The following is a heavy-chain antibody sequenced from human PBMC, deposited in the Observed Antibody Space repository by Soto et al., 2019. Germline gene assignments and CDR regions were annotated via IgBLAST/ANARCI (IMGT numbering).Heavy chain of an antibody. Sequence: PSETLSLTCTVSGASISRYYWSWIRQSPGKGLEWIGYLYNTGSTIYNPSLKSRVTISVDTSKNQFSLNLNSVTAADTAVYYCARVRGNQLLGWFDPWGQGTLVTLSS. D-gene: IGHD2-2*01. CDR3: ARVRGNQLLGWFDP. J-gene: IGHJ5*02. CDR2: LYNTGST. V-gene: IGHV4-59*12. CDR1: GASISRYY.